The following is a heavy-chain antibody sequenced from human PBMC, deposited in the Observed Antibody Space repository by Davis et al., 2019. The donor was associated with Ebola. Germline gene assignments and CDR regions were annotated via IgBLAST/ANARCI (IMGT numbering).Heavy chain of an antibody. J-gene: IGHJ3*02. V-gene: IGHV4-34*01. CDR2: INHSGST. CDR3: ARGKSGYCSSTSCYKGAFDI. D-gene: IGHD2-2*02. CDR1: GGSFCGYY. Sequence: MPSETLSLTCAVYGGSFCGYYWSWIRQPPGKGLEWIGEINHSGSTNYNPSLKSRVTITVDTSKNQFSLKLSSVAAADTAVYYCARGKSGYCSSTSCYKGAFDIWGRGTLVTVSS.